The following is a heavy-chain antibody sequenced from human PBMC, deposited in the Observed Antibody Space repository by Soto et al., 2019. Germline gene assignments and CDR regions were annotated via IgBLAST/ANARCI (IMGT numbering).Heavy chain of an antibody. V-gene: IGHV1-18*01. D-gene: IGHD3-22*01. CDR2: ISAYSGNT. J-gene: IGHJ5*02. CDR3: ARVKGSGYHNWFDP. Sequence: ASVKVSCKASGYTFNSYGISWVRQAPGQGLEWMGWISAYSGNTNYAQKFQGRVTMTTDTSTSTAYMELRSLRSDDTAVYYCARVKGSGYHNWFDPWGQGTLVTVSS. CDR1: GYTFNSYG.